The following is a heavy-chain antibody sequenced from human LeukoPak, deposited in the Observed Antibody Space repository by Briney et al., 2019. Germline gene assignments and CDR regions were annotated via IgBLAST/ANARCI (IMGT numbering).Heavy chain of an antibody. V-gene: IGHV1-69*05. CDR3: AREKTYYYDSREHWGGFDI. Sequence: ASVKVSCKASGDTFSSYSISWVRQAPGQGLEWMGGIIPIFGTANYAQKFQGRVTITTDKSTSTAYMELSSLRAEDTAVYYCAREKTYYYDSREHWGGFDIWGQGTMVTVSS. CDR2: IIPIFGTA. J-gene: IGHJ3*02. D-gene: IGHD3-22*01. CDR1: GDTFSSYS.